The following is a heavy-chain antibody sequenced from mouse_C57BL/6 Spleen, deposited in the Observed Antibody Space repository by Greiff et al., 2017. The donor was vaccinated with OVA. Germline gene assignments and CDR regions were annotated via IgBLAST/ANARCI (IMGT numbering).Heavy chain of an antibody. CDR3: ARKLAWFAY. CDR2: ISDGGSYT. Sequence: EVKLVESGGGLVKPGGSLKLSCAASGFTFSSYAMYWVRQTPEKRLEWVATISDGGSYTYYPDNVKGRFTISRDNAKNNLYLQMSHLKSEDTAMYYCARKLAWFAYWGQGTLVTVSA. V-gene: IGHV5-4*03. CDR1: GFTFSSYA. J-gene: IGHJ3*01.